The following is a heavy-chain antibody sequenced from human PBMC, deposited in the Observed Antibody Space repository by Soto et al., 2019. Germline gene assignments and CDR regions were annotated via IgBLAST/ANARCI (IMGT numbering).Heavy chain of an antibody. CDR3: ARGNIPIVGPNDY. D-gene: IGHD2-2*02. Sequence: RRLSCAASGFTFSSYAMHWVRQAPGKGLEWVAVISYDGSNKYYADSVKGRFTISRDNSKNTLYLQMNSLRAEDTAVYYCARGNIPIVGPNDYWGQGTLVTVSS. V-gene: IGHV3-30-3*01. CDR1: GFTFSSYA. CDR2: ISYDGSNK. J-gene: IGHJ4*02.